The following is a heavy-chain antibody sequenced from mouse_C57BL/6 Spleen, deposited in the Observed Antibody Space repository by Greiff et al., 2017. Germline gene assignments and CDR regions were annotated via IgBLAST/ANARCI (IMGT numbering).Heavy chain of an antibody. CDR2: IYPSDSET. J-gene: IGHJ2*01. D-gene: IGHD5-1-1*01. Sequence: QVQLQQPGAELVRPGSSVKLSCKASGYTFTSYWMDWVKQRPGQGLEWIGNIYPSDSETHYNQKFKDKATLTVDKSSSTAYMQLSSLTSEDSAVYYCARRGYPYYFDYWGQGTTLTVSS. CDR1: GYTFTSYW. V-gene: IGHV1-61*01. CDR3: ARRGYPYYFDY.